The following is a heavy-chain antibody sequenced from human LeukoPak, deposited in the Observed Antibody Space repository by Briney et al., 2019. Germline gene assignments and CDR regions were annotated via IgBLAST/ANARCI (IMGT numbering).Heavy chain of an antibody. D-gene: IGHD1-26*01. CDR2: INPNPNSGGT. V-gene: IGHV1-2*02. CDR3: ARGSYGYD. CDR1: GYTFTDYY. Sequence: GASVKVSCKAFGYTFTDYYMHWVRQAPGQGLEWVGWINPNPNSGGTNYAQKFQGRVTMTRDTSIKTAYMELSSLRSDDTAVYYCARGSYGYDWGQGTLVTVSS. J-gene: IGHJ4*02.